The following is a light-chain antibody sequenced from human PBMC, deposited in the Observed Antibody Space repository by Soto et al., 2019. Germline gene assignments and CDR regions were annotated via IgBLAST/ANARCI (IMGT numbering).Light chain of an antibody. J-gene: IGLJ1*01. CDR3: QVWDKSSRDHFYV. Sequence: SYEPSQPPSVSVAPGQTARITYGGDTIGTNTVHCYQQKPGQVPVLVVHDDGCRPSGIPQRFSGSNSGNTATLTISRVDAADEADHYCQVWDKSSRDHFYVCRTGTKVTVL. CDR1: TIGTNT. V-gene: IGLV3-21*02. CDR2: DDG.